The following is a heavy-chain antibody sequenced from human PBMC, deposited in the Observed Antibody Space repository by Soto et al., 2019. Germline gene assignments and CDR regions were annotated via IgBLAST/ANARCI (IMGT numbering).Heavy chain of an antibody. Sequence: SVKVSCKASGGTFSSYAISWVRQAPGQGLEWMGGITPIFGTANYAQKFQGRVTITADESTSTAYMELSSLRSEDTAVYYCASSYWNSDQTSYYYYYGMDVWGQGTTVTVSS. J-gene: IGHJ6*02. D-gene: IGHD1-7*01. CDR2: ITPIFGTA. CDR1: GGTFSSYA. CDR3: ASSYWNSDQTSYYYYYGMDV. V-gene: IGHV1-69*13.